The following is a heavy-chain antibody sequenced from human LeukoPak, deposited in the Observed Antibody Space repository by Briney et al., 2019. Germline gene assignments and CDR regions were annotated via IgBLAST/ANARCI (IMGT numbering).Heavy chain of an antibody. Sequence: GGSLRLSCAASEFTVSSNYMSWVRQAPGKGLEWVANIKQDGSEKYYVDSVKGRFTISRDNAKNSLYLQMNSLRAEDTAVYYCARGGGSYYNYWGQGTLVTVSS. V-gene: IGHV3-7*04. CDR1: EFTVSSNY. J-gene: IGHJ4*02. D-gene: IGHD1-26*01. CDR2: IKQDGSEK. CDR3: ARGGGSYYNY.